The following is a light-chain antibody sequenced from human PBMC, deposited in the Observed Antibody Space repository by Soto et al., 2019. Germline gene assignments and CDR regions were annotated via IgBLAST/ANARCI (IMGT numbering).Light chain of an antibody. Sequence: EIVLTQSPGTLSLSPGERATLSCRASQRVSSSSYLAWYQQKPGQAPRLLIYGASSRATGSPDRFSGSGSGTDFTLTISRLEAEDFAVYYCQQYGSSLTFGGGTKVEIK. V-gene: IGKV3-20*01. CDR3: QQYGSSLT. CDR2: GAS. CDR1: QRVSSSSY. J-gene: IGKJ4*01.